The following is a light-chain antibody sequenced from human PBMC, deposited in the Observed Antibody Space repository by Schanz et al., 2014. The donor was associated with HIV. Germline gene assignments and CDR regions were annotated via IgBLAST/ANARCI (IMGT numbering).Light chain of an antibody. CDR1: SSDFKTNA. CDR3: AAWDDNLDGWV. CDR2: GNN. J-gene: IGLJ3*02. V-gene: IGLV1-44*01. Sequence: QSVLTQAPSASGTPGQRVTISCSGSSSDFKTNAVLWYQQLPGAAPKLLIYGNNQRPSGVPDRFSGSKSGTSASLAISGLQSEDEADYYCAAWDDNLDGWVFGGGTKLTVL.